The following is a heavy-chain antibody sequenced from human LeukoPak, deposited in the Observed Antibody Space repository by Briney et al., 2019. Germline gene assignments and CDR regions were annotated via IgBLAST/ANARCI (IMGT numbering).Heavy chain of an antibody. V-gene: IGHV3-30*18. D-gene: IGHD3-22*01. J-gene: IGHJ4*02. CDR2: ISYDGSNK. CDR1: GFTFSSYG. Sequence: GGSLRLSCAASGFTFSSYGMHWVRQAPGKGLEWVAVISYDGSNKYYADSVKGRFTISRDNSKNTLYLQMNSLRAEDTAVYYCAKDHHIVVVTAFDYWGQGTLVTVSS. CDR3: AKDHHIVVVTAFDY.